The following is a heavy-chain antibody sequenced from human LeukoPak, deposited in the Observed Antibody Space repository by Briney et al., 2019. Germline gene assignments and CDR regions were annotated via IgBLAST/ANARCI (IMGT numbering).Heavy chain of an antibody. CDR2: INEVGSEI. D-gene: IGHD2-8*01. CDR1: GFIFNDYW. Sequence: GGSPRLSCAASGFIFNDYWMSWVRQAPNKGLEWVANINEVGSEIYYLDSVKGRFTISRDNAKNSLYLQMNSLRAEDTAVYYCATGVYYFDNWGQGTLVTVSS. CDR3: ATGVYYFDN. J-gene: IGHJ4*02. V-gene: IGHV3-7*01.